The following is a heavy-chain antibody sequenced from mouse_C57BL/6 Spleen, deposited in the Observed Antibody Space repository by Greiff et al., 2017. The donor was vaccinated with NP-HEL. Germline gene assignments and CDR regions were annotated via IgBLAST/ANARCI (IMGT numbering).Heavy chain of an antibody. CDR3: ARSGDGYYVDFDY. CDR1: GYTFTSYW. D-gene: IGHD2-3*01. CDR2: IYPGNSDT. V-gene: IGHV1-5*01. J-gene: IGHJ2*01. Sequence: VQLQQSGTVLARPGASVKMSCKTSGYTFTSYWMHWVKQRPGQGLEWIGAIYPGNSDTSYNQKFKGKAKLTAVTSASTAYMELSSLTNEDSAVYYCARSGDGYYVDFDYWGQGTTLTVSS.